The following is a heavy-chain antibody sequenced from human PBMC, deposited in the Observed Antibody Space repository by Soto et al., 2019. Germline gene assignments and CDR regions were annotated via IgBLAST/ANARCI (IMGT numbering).Heavy chain of an antibody. V-gene: IGHV3-21*01. CDR1: GFTFSTYS. Sequence: PGGSLRLSCAASGFTFSTYSMNWVRQAPGKGLEWVSSISYSSSYIYYADSVKGRFTISRGNAKNSLYLQMSSLRAEDTAVYYCAREWDCSGGTCYVFDYWGQGTLVTVSS. J-gene: IGHJ4*02. CDR3: AREWDCSGGTCYVFDY. D-gene: IGHD2-15*01. CDR2: ISYSSSYI.